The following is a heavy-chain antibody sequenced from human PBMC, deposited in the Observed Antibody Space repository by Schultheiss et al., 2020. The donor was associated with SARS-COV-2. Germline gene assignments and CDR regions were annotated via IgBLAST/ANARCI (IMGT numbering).Heavy chain of an antibody. J-gene: IGHJ4*02. CDR1: GFTFSSYA. V-gene: IGHV3-30*07. Sequence: GGSLRLSCAASGFTFSSYAMHWVRQAPGKGLEWVAVISYDGSNKYYADSVKGRFTISRENAKNTLYLQMNSLRAEDTAVYYCAKDQTYDYWGQGTLVTVSS. CDR3: AKDQTYDY. CDR2: ISYDGSNK.